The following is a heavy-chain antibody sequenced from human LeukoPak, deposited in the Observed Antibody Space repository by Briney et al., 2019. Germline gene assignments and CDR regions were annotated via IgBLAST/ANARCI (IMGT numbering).Heavy chain of an antibody. V-gene: IGHV4-34*01. CDR2: INHSGST. J-gene: IGHJ3*02. Sequence: PSETLSLTCAVYGGSFSGYYWSWIRQPPGKGLEWFGEINHSGSTNYNPSLKSRVTISVDTSKNQFSLKLSSVTAADTAVYYCARYALPPFDIWGQGTMVTVSS. CDR3: ARYALPPFDI. CDR1: GGSFSGYY.